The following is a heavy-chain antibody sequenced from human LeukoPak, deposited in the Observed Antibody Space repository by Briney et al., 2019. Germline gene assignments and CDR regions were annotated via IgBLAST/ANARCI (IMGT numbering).Heavy chain of an antibody. V-gene: IGHV3-11*01. D-gene: IGHD5-24*01. CDR3: ARGDWGTIIYYYYMDV. CDR2: ISSSGSTI. Sequence: GGSLRLSCAASGFTFSDYYMSWIRQAPGKGLEWVLYISSSGSTIYYADSVKGRFTISRDNAKNSLYLQMNSLRAEDTAVYYCARGDWGTIIYYYYMDVWGKGTTVTVSS. CDR1: GFTFSDYY. J-gene: IGHJ6*03.